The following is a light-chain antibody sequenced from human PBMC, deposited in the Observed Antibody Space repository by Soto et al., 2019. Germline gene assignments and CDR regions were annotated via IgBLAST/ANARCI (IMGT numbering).Light chain of an antibody. CDR1: TSDVGIYNY. V-gene: IGLV2-14*01. CDR2: DVT. Sequence: QSALTQPASVSGSPGQSITISCTGTTSDVGIYNYVSWYQQHPGKAPKLVICDVTNRPSGVSNRFSGSKSGNTASLTISGLQAEDEADYYCISYTTSNTLVFGGGTKLTVL. CDR3: ISYTTSNTLV. J-gene: IGLJ2*01.